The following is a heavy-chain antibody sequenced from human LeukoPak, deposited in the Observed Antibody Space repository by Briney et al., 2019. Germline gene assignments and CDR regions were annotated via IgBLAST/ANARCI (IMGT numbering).Heavy chain of an antibody. CDR3: AKQPMVRGVMRDY. J-gene: IGHJ4*02. V-gene: IGHV3-23*01. D-gene: IGHD3-10*01. CDR1: GFTFSSYA. CDR2: ISGSGGST. Sequence: GGSLRLSCAASGFTFSSYAMSWVRQAPGRGLEWVSAISGSGGSTYYADSVKGRFTISRDNSKNTLYLQMNSLRAEDTAVYYCAKQPMVRGVMRDYWGQGTLVTVSS.